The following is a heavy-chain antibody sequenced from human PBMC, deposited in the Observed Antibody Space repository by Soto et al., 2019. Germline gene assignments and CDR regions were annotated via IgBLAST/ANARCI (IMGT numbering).Heavy chain of an antibody. V-gene: IGHV1-18*01. D-gene: IGHD4-17*01. Sequence: GASVKVSCKASGYTFTSYGISWVRQAPGQGLEWMGWISAYNGNTNYAQKLQGRVTMTTDTSTSTAYMELRSLRSDDTAVYYCARDGAPYGDYPRGRYYYYGMDVWGQGTTVTVSS. CDR2: ISAYNGNT. CDR1: GYTFTSYG. CDR3: ARDGAPYGDYPRGRYYYYGMDV. J-gene: IGHJ6*02.